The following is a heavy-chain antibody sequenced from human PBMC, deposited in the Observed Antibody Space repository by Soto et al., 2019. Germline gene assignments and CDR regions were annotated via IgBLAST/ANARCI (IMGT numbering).Heavy chain of an antibody. Sequence: SETLSLTCTVSGGSISSGDYYSSWIRQPPGKGLEWIGYIYYSGSTYYNPSLKSRVTISVDTSKNQFSLKLSSVTAADTAVYYCARDLAYDSSGYRDYWGQGTLVTVSS. J-gene: IGHJ4*02. D-gene: IGHD3-22*01. CDR2: IYYSGST. V-gene: IGHV4-30-4*01. CDR1: GGSISSGDYY. CDR3: ARDLAYDSSGYRDY.